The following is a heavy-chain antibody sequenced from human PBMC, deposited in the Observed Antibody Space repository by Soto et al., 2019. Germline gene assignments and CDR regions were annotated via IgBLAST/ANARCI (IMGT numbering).Heavy chain of an antibody. Sequence: GESLKISCAASGFTVSSNYMSWVRQAPGKGLEWVSVIYSGGSTYYADSVKGRFTISRHNSKNTLYLQMNSLRAEDTAVYYCAREDIVVVPAAKVLVFWGKGTTVTVSS. V-gene: IGHV3-53*04. CDR3: AREDIVVVPAAKVLVF. D-gene: IGHD2-2*01. J-gene: IGHJ6*04. CDR2: IYSGGST. CDR1: GFTVSSNY.